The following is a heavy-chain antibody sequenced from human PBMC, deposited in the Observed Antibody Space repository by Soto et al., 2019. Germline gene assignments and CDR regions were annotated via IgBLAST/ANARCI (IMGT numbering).Heavy chain of an antibody. CDR2: ISGSGGST. V-gene: IGHV3-23*01. Sequence: GGSLRLSCAASGFTFRIYALTWVRQAPGKGLEWVSTISGSGGSTFYADSVKGRFTISRDNSKNTLYLQMTSLRAEDAALYYCARVNYYGSGRTHNMDVXGQGTTVTV. CDR3: ARVNYYGSGRTHNMDV. CDR1: GFTFRIYA. D-gene: IGHD3-10*01. J-gene: IGHJ6*02.